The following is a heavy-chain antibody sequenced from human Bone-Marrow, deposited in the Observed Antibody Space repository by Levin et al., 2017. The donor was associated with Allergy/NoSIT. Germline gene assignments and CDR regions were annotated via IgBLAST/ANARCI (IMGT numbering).Heavy chain of an antibody. CDR1: GGSSSSYY. CDR2: IYDSGRT. V-gene: IGHV4-4*09. D-gene: IGHD1-1*01. Sequence: PSETLSLNCTVSGGSSSSYYWSWIRQPPGKGLEWIGYIYDSGRTNYNPSLKSRVTISIDTSKNQFSLNLSSVTAADTAIYYCARTEERWVGSGSKNFGFDSWGQGTLVTVSS. J-gene: IGHJ4*02. CDR3: ARTEERWVGSGSKNFGFDS.